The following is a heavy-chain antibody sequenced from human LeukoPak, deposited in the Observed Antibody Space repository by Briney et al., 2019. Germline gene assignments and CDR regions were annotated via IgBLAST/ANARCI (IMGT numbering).Heavy chain of an antibody. V-gene: IGHV4-59*08. D-gene: IGHD5-12*01. CDR2: IYYRGST. CDR3: ARHMGGYDY. CDR1: GGSISSYY. J-gene: IGHJ4*02. Sequence: SETLSLTRTVSGGSISSYYWSWIRQPPGKGLEWIGYIYYRGSTNYNPSLKSRVTISVDTSKNHFSLRLSSVTAADTAVYYCARHMGGYDYWGQGTLATVSS.